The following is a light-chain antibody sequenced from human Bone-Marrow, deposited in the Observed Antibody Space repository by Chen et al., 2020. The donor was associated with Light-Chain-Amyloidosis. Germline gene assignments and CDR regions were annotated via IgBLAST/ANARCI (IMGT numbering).Light chain of an antibody. Sequence: QSALTQPASVSGSPGQSITISCTGTSGDIGTYNYVSWYQQHPGKAPTVMIYAVSNRPSGVSNRFSGSKSGNTASLTISGLQAEDEADYYCSSFTSSSSYVFGPGTKVTVL. J-gene: IGLJ1*01. V-gene: IGLV2-14*01. CDR1: SGDIGTYNY. CDR2: AVS. CDR3: SSFTSSSSYV.